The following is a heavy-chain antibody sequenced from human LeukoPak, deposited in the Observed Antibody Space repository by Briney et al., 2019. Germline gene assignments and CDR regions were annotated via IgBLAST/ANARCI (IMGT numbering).Heavy chain of an antibody. Sequence: ASVKLSCKASGGTFSSYAISWVRQAPGQGLEWMGRIIPIFGIANYAQKFRGKVTIPADKSTSTDYMELSSLRSEDTAVYYCARSPGRLVVVPAAPENWFDPWGQGTLVTVSS. CDR3: ARSPGRLVVVPAAPENWFDP. CDR1: GGTFSSYA. V-gene: IGHV1-69*04. CDR2: IIPIFGIA. J-gene: IGHJ5*02. D-gene: IGHD2-2*01.